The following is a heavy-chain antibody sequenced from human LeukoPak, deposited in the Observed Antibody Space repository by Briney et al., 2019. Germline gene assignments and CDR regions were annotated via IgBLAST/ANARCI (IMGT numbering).Heavy chain of an antibody. D-gene: IGHD5-18*01. CDR2: ISSSSSYI. CDR1: GFTFSSYS. CDR3: ARDAQGGYSYGYGRGYYYYGMDV. Sequence: GGSLRLSCAASGFTFSSYSMNWVRQAPGKGLEWVSSISSSSSYIYYADSVKGRFTISRDNAKNSLYLQMNSLRAEDTAVYYCARDAQGGYSYGYGRGYYYYGMDVWGQGPRSPSP. J-gene: IGHJ6*02. V-gene: IGHV3-21*01.